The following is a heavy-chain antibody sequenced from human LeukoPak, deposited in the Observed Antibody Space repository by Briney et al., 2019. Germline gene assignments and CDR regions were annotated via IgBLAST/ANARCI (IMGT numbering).Heavy chain of an antibody. CDR1: GFTFRSYA. CDR3: AKRGNAISFFDP. CDR2: IGGSGGST. D-gene: IGHD2/OR15-2a*01. J-gene: IGHJ5*02. Sequence: GGSLRLSCAASGFTFRSYAMSWVRQAPGKGLEWVSAIGGSGGSTYYADSVKGRFTISRDNSKNTLYLEMNNLRAEDTALYYCAKRGNAISFFDPWGQGTLVTVSS. V-gene: IGHV3-23*01.